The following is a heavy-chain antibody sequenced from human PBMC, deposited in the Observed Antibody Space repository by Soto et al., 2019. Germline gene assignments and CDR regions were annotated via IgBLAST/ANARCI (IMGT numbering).Heavy chain of an antibody. D-gene: IGHD2-15*01. CDR1: GYTFTSYD. J-gene: IGHJ3*02. Sequence: GASVNVSCKASGYTFTSYDINWVRQATGQGLEWMGWMNPNNGNTEYAQKFQGRVTITRNTSASTAYMELSSLRSEDTAVYYCVRVAAMGYCSGGSCPLFDIWGQGTMVTVSS. CDR2: MNPNNGNT. V-gene: IGHV1-8*01. CDR3: VRVAAMGYCSGGSCPLFDI.